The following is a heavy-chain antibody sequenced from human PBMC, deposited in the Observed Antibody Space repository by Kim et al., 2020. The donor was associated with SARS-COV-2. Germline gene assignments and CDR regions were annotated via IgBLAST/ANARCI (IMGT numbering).Heavy chain of an antibody. D-gene: IGHD2-15*01. CDR3: ARDLVVGGLDY. J-gene: IGHJ4*02. V-gene: IGHV3-66*01. CDR2: ST. Sequence: STDYGDSVKGRFTISRDKSKNTLYLQMNSLRAEDTAVYYCARDLVVGGLDYWGQGTLVTVSS.